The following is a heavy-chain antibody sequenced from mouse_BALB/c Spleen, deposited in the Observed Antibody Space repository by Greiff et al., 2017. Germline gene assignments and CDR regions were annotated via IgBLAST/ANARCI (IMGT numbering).Heavy chain of an antibody. CDR3: ARGDLAWFAD. CDR2: ISYSGST. V-gene: IGHV3-2*02. J-gene: IGHJ3*01. Sequence: EVKVEESGPGLVKPSQSLSLTCTVTGYSITSDYAWNWIRQFPGNKLEWMGYISYSGSTSYNPSLKSRISITRDTSKNQFFLQLNSVTTEDTATYYCARGDLAWFADWGQGTLVTVSA. CDR1: GYSITSDYA.